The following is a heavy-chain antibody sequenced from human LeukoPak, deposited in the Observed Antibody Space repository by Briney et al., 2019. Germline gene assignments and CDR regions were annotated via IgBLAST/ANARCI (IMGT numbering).Heavy chain of an antibody. J-gene: IGHJ6*03. D-gene: IGHD6-19*01. CDR1: GYSISDGYY. CDR3: ARYRPVNSSGWYQGYYYYYYMDV. Sequence: SETLSLTCSVSGYSISDGYYWGWIRQSPGQGLEWIAIIYHSGSTYYTPSLKSRLTISVDTSKNQFSLKLSSVTAADTAVYYCARYRPVNSSGWYQGYYYYYYMDVWGKGTTVTVSS. CDR2: IYHSGST. V-gene: IGHV4-38-2*02.